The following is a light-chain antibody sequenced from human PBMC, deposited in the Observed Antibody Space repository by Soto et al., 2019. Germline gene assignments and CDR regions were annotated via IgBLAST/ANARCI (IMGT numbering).Light chain of an antibody. CDR1: QRVSRW. Sequence: DIQMTQSPSTLSAYVGDRVTITCRASQRVSRWLAWYQQKPGKAPNLLIYDASSLESGVPSRFSGSGSGTDFTLTISSLQPDDFATYYCQQYNSYSTFGQGTKVEIK. CDR2: DAS. J-gene: IGKJ1*01. V-gene: IGKV1-5*01. CDR3: QQYNSYST.